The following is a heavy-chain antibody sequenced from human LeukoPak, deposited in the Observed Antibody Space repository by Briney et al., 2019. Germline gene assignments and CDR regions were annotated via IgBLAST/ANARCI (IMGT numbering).Heavy chain of an antibody. V-gene: IGHV4-38-2*02. CDR3: ARHSRYCSTTSCLGDFDY. CDR2: IYHSGSS. CDR1: GYSVSTGYY. Sequence: ETLSLTCTVSGYSVSTGYYWGWIRQPPGKGLEWIGSIYHSGSSYYNPSLKSRVTMSVDTSKNQFSLNLSSVTAADTAVYYCARHSRYCSTTSCLGDFDYWGQGTLVTVSS. D-gene: IGHD2-2*01. J-gene: IGHJ4*02.